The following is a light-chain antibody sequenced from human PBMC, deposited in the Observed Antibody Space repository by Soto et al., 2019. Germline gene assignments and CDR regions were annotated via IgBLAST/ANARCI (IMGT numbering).Light chain of an antibody. CDR3: QSYDSSLSRV. CDR1: RSNIGAGYD. CDR2: GNN. Sequence: QSVLTQLPSVSVAPGQRVTISCTGSRSNIGAGYDVHWYQQLPGTAPKLLIYGNNNRPSGVPDRLSGSKSGTSASLAITGLQAEDEADYYCQSYDSSLSRVFGGGTNLTVL. J-gene: IGLJ2*01. V-gene: IGLV1-40*01.